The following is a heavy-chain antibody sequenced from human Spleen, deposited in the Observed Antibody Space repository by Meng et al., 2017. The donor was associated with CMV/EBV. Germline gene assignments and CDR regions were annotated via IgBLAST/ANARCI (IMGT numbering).Heavy chain of an antibody. D-gene: IGHD2-2*01. J-gene: IGHJ6*02. CDR2: ISPNDGGT. Sequence: ASVKVSCKASGYTFTDYYLHWVRQAPGQGLEWMGRISPNDGGTNYAPKFRGRVTMTSDTSISTAYMELRSLRSDDTAVYYCARDPHIVVVPAAYYYYYGMDVWGQGTTVTVSS. CDR1: GYTFTDYY. CDR3: ARDPHIVVVPAAYYYYYGMDV. V-gene: IGHV1-2*06.